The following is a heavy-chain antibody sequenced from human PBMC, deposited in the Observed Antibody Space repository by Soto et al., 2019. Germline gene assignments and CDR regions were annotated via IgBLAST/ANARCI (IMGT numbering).Heavy chain of an antibody. Sequence: SETLSLTCTVSGGSVSSGSYYWSWIRQPPGKGLEWIGYIYYSGSTNYNPSLKSRVTISVDTSKNQFSLKLSSVTAADTAVYYCARVVGSPSESIFGVVIPLHYFDYWGQGTLVTV. J-gene: IGHJ4*02. D-gene: IGHD3-3*01. V-gene: IGHV4-61*01. CDR1: GGSVSSGSYY. CDR2: IYYSGST. CDR3: ARVVGSPSESIFGVVIPLHYFDY.